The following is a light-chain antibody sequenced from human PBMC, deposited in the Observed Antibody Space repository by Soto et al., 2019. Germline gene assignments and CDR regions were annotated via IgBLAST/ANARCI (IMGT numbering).Light chain of an antibody. Sequence: SVLTQPPSASGTPGQRVTISCSGSSSHIGSNTVNWYQQLPGTAPKLLIYSNNQRPPGVPDRFSGSKSGTSASLAISGLQSEDEADYYCAAWDDSLNGRYVFGTGTKVTVL. V-gene: IGLV1-44*01. CDR3: AAWDDSLNGRYV. CDR2: SNN. CDR1: SSHIGSNT. J-gene: IGLJ1*01.